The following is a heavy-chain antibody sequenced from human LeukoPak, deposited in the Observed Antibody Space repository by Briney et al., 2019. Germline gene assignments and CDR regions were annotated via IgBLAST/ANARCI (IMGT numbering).Heavy chain of an antibody. J-gene: IGHJ4*02. D-gene: IGHD2-15*01. CDR1: GFSFSSYS. V-gene: IGHV3-23*01. CDR3: AKAPVTSCRGAFCYPFDY. Sequence: PGGSLRLSCATSGFSFSSYSMSWVRQAPGKVLEWVSAMSSSDDGRYYAASVRGRFTISRDTSRSTLYLQMNSLRAEDAAVYYCAKAPVTSCRGAFCYPFDYWGQGTLVTVSS. CDR2: MSSSDDGR.